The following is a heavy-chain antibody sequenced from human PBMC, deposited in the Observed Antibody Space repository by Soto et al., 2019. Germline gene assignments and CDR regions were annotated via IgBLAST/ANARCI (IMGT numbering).Heavy chain of an antibody. V-gene: IGHV4-31*03. D-gene: IGHD2-2*01. J-gene: IGHJ4*02. CDR3: VSVVPAAIGHFFDY. Sequence: SETLSLTCTVSGGSISSGGYYWSWIRQHPGKGLEWIGYIYYSGSTYYNPSLKSRVTISVDTSKNQFSLKLSSVTAADTAVYYCVSVVPAAIGHFFDYWGQGTLVTVSS. CDR1: GGSISSGGYY. CDR2: IYYSGST.